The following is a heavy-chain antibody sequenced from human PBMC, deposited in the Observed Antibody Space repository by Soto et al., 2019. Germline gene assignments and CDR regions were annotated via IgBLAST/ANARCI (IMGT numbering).Heavy chain of an antibody. CDR2: IIPIFGTA. CDR1: GGTFSSYA. CDR3: ARALRRHIVVVTAPLYCYCGMDV. J-gene: IGHJ6*02. V-gene: IGHV1-69*01. D-gene: IGHD2-21*02. Sequence: QVQLVQSGAEVKKPGSSVKVSCKASGGTFSSYAISWVRQAPGQGLEWMGGIIPIFGTANYAQKFQGRVTITADEYTSTAHMELSSLRSEDTAVYYCARALRRHIVVVTAPLYCYCGMDVWGQGTTVTVSS.